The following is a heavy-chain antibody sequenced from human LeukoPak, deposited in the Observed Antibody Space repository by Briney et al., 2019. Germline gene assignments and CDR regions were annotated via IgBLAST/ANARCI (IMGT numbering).Heavy chain of an antibody. D-gene: IGHD3-3*01. CDR2: LYSDGTT. CDR1: GFPVNNNY. CDR3: TREGINVWSENGPAWENY. J-gene: IGHJ4*02. Sequence: GGSLRLSCAASGFPVNNNYMSWVRQAPGKGLEWVSVLYSDGTTSYADSVKGRFTISRDNSKNTVYLQMSYLRVEDTALYYCTREGINVWSENGPAWENYWGQGTLVTVSS. V-gene: IGHV3-66*01.